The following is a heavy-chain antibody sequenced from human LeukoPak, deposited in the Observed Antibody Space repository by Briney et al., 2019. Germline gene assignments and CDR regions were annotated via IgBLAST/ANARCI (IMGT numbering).Heavy chain of an antibody. CDR1: GGSISNYY. V-gene: IGHV4-59*08. J-gene: IGHJ4*02. CDR3: ATTENSSGWFGY. D-gene: IGHD6-19*01. Sequence: SGTLSLTCTVSGGSISNYYWSWIRQPPGKGLEWIGYIYYSGSTNYNPSLKSRVTISVDTSKNQFSLKLSSVTAADTAVYYCATTENSSGWFGYWGQGTLVTVSS. CDR2: IYYSGST.